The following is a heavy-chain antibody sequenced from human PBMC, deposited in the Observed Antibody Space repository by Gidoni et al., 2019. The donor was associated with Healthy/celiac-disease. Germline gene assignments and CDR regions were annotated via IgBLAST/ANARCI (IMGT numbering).Heavy chain of an antibody. J-gene: IGHJ4*02. CDR1: GFTFSSYA. Sequence: EVQLVESGGGLVQPGGSLRLSCAASGFTFSSYAMSWVRQAPGKGLEWVSAISGSGGSTYYADSVKGRFTISRDNSKNTLYLQMNSLRAEDTAVYYCAKVRSSLVVPAAKGGGYFDYWGQGTLVTVSS. CDR3: AKVRSSLVVPAAKGGGYFDY. D-gene: IGHD2-2*01. CDR2: ISGSGGST. V-gene: IGHV3-23*04.